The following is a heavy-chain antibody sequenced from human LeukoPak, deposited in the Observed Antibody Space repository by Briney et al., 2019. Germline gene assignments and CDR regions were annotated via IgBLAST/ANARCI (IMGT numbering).Heavy chain of an antibody. CDR3: ARGAGFQEFTGLTDY. CDR2: ISAYNGNT. J-gene: IGHJ4*02. Sequence: ASVKVSCKASGYTFTSYGISWVRQAPGQGLEWMGWISAYNGNTNYAQKLQGRVTMTTDTTTSTAYMELSSLRSEDTAVYYCARGAGFQEFTGLTDYWGQGTLVTVSS. V-gene: IGHV1-18*01. CDR1: GYTFTSYG. D-gene: IGHD3-10*01.